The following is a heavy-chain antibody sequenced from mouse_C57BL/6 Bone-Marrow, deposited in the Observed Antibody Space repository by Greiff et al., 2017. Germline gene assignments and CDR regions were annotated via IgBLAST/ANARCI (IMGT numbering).Heavy chain of an antibody. Sequence: VQLQQSGAELVKPGASVKMSCKASGYTFTTYPIEWMKQNHGKSLEWIGNFHPYNDDTKYNEKFNGKATLTVEKSSSTVYLELSRLTSDDSAVYSCARGGNYGGYYFDYWGQGTTLTVSS. CDR1: GYTFTTYP. D-gene: IGHD2-1*01. J-gene: IGHJ2*01. CDR3: ARGGNYGGYYFDY. CDR2: FHPYNDDT. V-gene: IGHV1-47*01.